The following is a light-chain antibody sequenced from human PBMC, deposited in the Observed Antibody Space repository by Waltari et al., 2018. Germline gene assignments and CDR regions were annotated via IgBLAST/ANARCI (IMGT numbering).Light chain of an antibody. CDR2: GAS. J-gene: IGKJ1*01. V-gene: IGKV3-20*01. Sequence: EIVLTQSPGTLSLSPGERATLSCRSSQSVSSNYLAWYQQKPGPAPRLRIYGASSRATSISDRFSGSGSGTDLALTISRLEAEDFAVYYCQQYGYSPRTFGQGTKVEIK. CDR3: QQYGYSPRT. CDR1: QSVSSNY.